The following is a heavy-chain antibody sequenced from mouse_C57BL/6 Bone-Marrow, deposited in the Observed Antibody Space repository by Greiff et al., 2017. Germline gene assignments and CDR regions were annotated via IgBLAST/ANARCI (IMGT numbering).Heavy chain of an antibody. CDR2: IDPETGGT. CDR1: GYTFTDYE. CDR3: TARHRSFDY. J-gene: IGHJ2*01. Sequence: QVQLKQSGAELVRPGASVTLSCKASGYTFTDYEMHWVKQTPVHGLEWIGAIDPETGGTAYNQKFKGKAILTADKSSSTAYMELRSLTSEDSAVYYCTARHRSFDYWGQGTTLTVSS. V-gene: IGHV1-15*01.